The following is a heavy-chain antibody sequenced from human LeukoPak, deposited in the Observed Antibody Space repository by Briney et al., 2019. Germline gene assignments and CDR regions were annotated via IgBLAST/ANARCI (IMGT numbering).Heavy chain of an antibody. V-gene: IGHV3-23*01. Sequence: GGSLRLSCAASGFSSGNNWMNWVRQTPGKGLEWVSSISGSGDSTFYADSVKGRFSISRDNSKNTLYLQVNGLRTEDTAVYYCAKDRLLNCRGDCYIFDYWGQGTVVTVSS. CDR1: GFSSGNNW. CDR3: AKDRLLNCRGDCYIFDY. J-gene: IGHJ4*02. CDR2: ISGSGDST. D-gene: IGHD2-21*02.